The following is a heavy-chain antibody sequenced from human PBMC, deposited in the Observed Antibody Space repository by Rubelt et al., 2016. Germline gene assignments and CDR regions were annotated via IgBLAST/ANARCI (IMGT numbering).Heavy chain of an antibody. D-gene: IGHD6-13*01. Sequence: RSLRLSCAASGFTFSDYAMHWVRQAPGKGLEWVAVISFDGSNEYYADSVKGRFTISRDSSKHTLYLQMNSLKIEDTAVYYCARRLRGSSWGIVDYWGQGTLVTVSS. CDR2: ISFDGSNE. V-gene: IGHV3-30*04. CDR3: ARRLRGSSWGIVDY. J-gene: IGHJ4*02. CDR1: GFTFSDYA.